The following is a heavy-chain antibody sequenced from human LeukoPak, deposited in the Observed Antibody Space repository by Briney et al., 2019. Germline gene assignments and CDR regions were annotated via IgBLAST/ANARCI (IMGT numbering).Heavy chain of an antibody. CDR1: GGTFSSYA. CDR3: ARDKGIAAAQPPDY. J-gene: IGHJ4*02. V-gene: IGHV1-69*13. D-gene: IGHD6-13*01. CDR2: IIPIFGTA. Sequence: SVKVSCKASGGTFSSYAISWVRQTPGQGLEWMGGIIPIFGTANYAQKFQGRVTITADESTSTAYMELSSLRSEDTAVYYCARDKGIAAAQPPDYWGQGTLVTVSS.